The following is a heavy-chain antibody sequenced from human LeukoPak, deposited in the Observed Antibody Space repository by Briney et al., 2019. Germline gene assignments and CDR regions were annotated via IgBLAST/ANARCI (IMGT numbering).Heavy chain of an antibody. V-gene: IGHV4-34*01. J-gene: IGHJ4*02. CDR2: INHSGST. CDR3: ARGRSTYYDILTGCLFDY. CDR1: GGSFSGYY. Sequence: SETLSLTCAVYGGSFSGYYWGWIRQPPGKGLEWIGEINHSGSTNYNPSLKSRVTISVDTSKNQFSPKLSSVTAADTAVYYCARGRSTYYDILTGCLFDYWGQGTLVTVSS. D-gene: IGHD3-9*01.